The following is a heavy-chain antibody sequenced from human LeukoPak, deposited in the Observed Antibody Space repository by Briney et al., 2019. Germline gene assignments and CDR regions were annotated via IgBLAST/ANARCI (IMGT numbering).Heavy chain of an antibody. D-gene: IGHD3-10*01. J-gene: IGHJ4*02. CDR2: ISGCGGST. V-gene: IGHV3-23*01. CDR1: VFIFSICA. CDR3: AKQGIWFGELSLDY. Sequence: GGSLSLFCAASVFIFSICAMSWVRESPGRGLEWVSAISGCGGSTFCAVSVEGRFTISRDNSKNTLYLQMKSLRAEDTAVYYCAKQGIWFGELSLDYWGQGTLVTVSS.